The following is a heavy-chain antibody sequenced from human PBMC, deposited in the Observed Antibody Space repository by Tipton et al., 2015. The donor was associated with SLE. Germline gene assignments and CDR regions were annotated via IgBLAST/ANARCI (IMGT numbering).Heavy chain of an antibody. CDR3: ARGRPDYGETGAFDI. Sequence: SLRLSCAASGFTFSSYAMSWVRQAPGKGLEWVSVIYSGGSTYYADSVKGRFTISRDNSKNTLYLQMNSLRAEDTAVYYCARGRPDYGETGAFDIWGQGTMVTVSS. J-gene: IGHJ3*02. D-gene: IGHD4-17*01. CDR1: GFTFSSYA. CDR2: IYSGGST. V-gene: IGHV3-66*01.